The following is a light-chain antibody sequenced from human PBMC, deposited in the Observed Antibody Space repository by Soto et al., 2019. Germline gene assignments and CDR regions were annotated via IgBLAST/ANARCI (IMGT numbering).Light chain of an antibody. CDR1: QSVSSY. CDR3: QQYGSSQWT. CDR2: GAS. J-gene: IGKJ1*01. Sequence: EIVLTQSPGTLSLSPGERATLSCRASQSVSSYLAWYQQKPGQAPRLLIYGASSRATGIPDRFSGSGSGTDFTLTISRLEPEDFAVYYCQQYGSSQWTFGQGTKVEIK. V-gene: IGKV3-20*01.